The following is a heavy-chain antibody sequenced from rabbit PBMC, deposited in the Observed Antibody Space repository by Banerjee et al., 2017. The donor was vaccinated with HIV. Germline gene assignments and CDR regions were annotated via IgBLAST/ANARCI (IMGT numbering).Heavy chain of an antibody. CDR1: GFSFSSSYY. CDR2: IYGGSSANT. D-gene: IGHD6-1*01. V-gene: IGHV1S40*01. Sequence: QQLEESGGGLVKPGASLTLTCTASGFSFSSSYYMCWVRRAPGKGLEWIACIYGGSSANTYYASWAKGRFTISKTSSTTVTLQMTSLTAADTATYFCARSNSDRSYDYAANLWGPGTLVTVS. J-gene: IGHJ4*01. CDR3: ARSNSDRSYDYAANL.